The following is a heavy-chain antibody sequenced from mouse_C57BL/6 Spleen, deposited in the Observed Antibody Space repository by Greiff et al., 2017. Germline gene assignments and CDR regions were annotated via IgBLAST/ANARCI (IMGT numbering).Heavy chain of an antibody. CDR3: ARSSSSFDY. D-gene: IGHD1-1*01. J-gene: IGHJ2*01. Sequence: EVKLVESGGGLVKPGGSLKLSCAASGFTFSSYTMSWVRQTPEKRLEWVATISGGGGNTYYPDSVKGRFTISRDNAKNTLYLQMSSLTSDDTALYYCARSSSSFDYWGQGTTLTVSS. V-gene: IGHV5-9*01. CDR2: ISGGGGNT. CDR1: GFTFSSYT.